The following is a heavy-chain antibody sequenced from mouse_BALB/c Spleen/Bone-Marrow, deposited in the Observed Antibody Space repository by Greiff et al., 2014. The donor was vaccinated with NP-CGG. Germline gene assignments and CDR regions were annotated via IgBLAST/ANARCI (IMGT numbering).Heavy chain of an antibody. CDR3: ARDYYGSSYGFAY. J-gene: IGHJ3*01. Sequence: VQLQQPGPELVKPGASMKISCKASGYSFTGYTMNWVKQSHGKSLEWIGLINPYNGGTSYNQKFKGKATLTVDKSSSTAYMELLSLTSEDSADYYCARDYYGSSYGFAYWGQGTLVTVSA. D-gene: IGHD1-1*01. CDR2: INPYNGGT. V-gene: IGHV1-18*01. CDR1: GYSFTGYT.